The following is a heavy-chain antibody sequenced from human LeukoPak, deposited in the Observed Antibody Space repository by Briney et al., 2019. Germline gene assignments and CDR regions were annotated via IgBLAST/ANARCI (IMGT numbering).Heavy chain of an antibody. D-gene: IGHD5-12*01. CDR1: GYSISSGYY. V-gene: IGHV4-38-2*02. Sequence: PSETLSLTCTVSGYSISSGYYWGWIRQPPGKGLEWIGSIYHSGSTYYNPSLKSRVTISVDTSKNQFSLKLSSVTAADTAVYYCARHLIVATIWGLYTKPYYFDYWGQGTLVTVSS. J-gene: IGHJ4*02. CDR3: ARHLIVATIWGLYTKPYYFDY. CDR2: IYHSGST.